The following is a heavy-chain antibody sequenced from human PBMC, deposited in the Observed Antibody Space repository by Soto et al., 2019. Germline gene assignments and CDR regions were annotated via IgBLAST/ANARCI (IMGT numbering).Heavy chain of an antibody. CDR1: GYTFTSSG. V-gene: IGHV1-18*01. Sequence: QVQLVQSGAEVKKPGASVKVSCKAYGYTFTSSGISWVRQAPCQVLEWMGWISAYNGNTNYAQQLQGRVTMTTDTFTSKAYMESRRLRSADTAVYYWASGLGSGRYGYYFGLDVWAQGTTLTVS. CDR3: ASGLGSGRYGYYFGLDV. D-gene: IGHD3-10*01. J-gene: IGHJ6*01. CDR2: ISAYNGNT.